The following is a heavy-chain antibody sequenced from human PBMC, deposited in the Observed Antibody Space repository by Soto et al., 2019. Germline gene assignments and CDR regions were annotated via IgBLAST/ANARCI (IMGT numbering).Heavy chain of an antibody. J-gene: IGHJ6*03. CDR3: ARGGETTGPTYYYYSYMDV. V-gene: IGHV4-34*01. D-gene: IGHD4-17*01. Sequence: SETLSLTCAVYGGSFSGYYWSWIRQPPGKGLEWIGEINHSGSTNYNPSLKSRVTISVDTSKNQFSLKLSSVTAADTAVYYCARGGETTGPTYYYYSYMDVWGKGTTVTVSS. CDR2: INHSGST. CDR1: GGSFSGYY.